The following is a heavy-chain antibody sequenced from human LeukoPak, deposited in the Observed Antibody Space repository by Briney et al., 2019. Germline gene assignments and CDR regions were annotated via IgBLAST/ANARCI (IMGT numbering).Heavy chain of an antibody. V-gene: IGHV3-30*18. CDR2: ISFDINDR. CDR3: AKASRGSCSRTYCYPFDY. CDR1: EFTFSKYG. J-gene: IGHJ4*02. Sequence: GGSLRLSCAASEFTFSKYGMHWVRQAPGKGLEGVASISFDINDRKYAESVRGGFTIYRDNSKKTLYLQMNSLRAQDTAVYYCAKASRGSCSRTYCYPFDYWGQGTLVTVSS. D-gene: IGHD2-2*01.